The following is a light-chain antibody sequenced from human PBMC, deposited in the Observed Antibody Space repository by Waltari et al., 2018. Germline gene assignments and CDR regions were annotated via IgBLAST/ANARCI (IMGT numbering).Light chain of an antibody. CDR2: EGT. CDR3: ASYARSDNSVL. CDR1: TSDVGGYNL. V-gene: IGLV2-23*01. Sequence: QSALTQPASVSGSPGQSITISCTGSTSDVGGYNLVSWYRQFPNKAPQLIIYEGTRRTSGVSSRFPASKSGNTASLTSSGLQGEDEALYFCASYARSDNSVLFGGGTQLSVL. J-gene: IGLJ2*01.